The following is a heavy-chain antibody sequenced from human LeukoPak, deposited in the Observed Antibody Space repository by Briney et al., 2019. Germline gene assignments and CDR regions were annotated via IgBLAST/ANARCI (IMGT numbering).Heavy chain of an antibody. Sequence: SETLSLTCTVSGGSISSYYWGWIRQPPGKGLEWIGYIYYSGSTNYNPSLKSRVTISVDTSKNQFSLKLSSVTAVDTAVYYCARERSGSYPPYYFDYWGQGALVTVSS. D-gene: IGHD1-26*01. CDR2: IYYSGST. CDR3: ARERSGSYPPYYFDY. V-gene: IGHV4-59*01. J-gene: IGHJ4*02. CDR1: GGSISSYY.